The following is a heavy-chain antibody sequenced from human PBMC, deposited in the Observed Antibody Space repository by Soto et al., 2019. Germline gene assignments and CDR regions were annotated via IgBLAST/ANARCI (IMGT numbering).Heavy chain of an antibody. V-gene: IGHV3-30*18. CDR2: ISYDGSNK. CDR3: AKDGQYQLRLLDY. CDR1: GFTISSYC. D-gene: IGHD2-2*01. Sequence: GGSLRLSCAASGFTISSYCMHWVSKAPGKGLEWVAVISYDGSNKYYADSVKGRFTISRDNSKNTLYLQMNSLRAEDTAVYYCAKDGQYQLRLLDYWGQGILVTVSS. J-gene: IGHJ4*02.